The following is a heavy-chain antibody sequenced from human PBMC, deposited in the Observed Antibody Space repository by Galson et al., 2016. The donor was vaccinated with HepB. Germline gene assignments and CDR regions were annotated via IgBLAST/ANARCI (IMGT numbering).Heavy chain of an antibody. Sequence: SVKVSCKASGGTFRSYAISWVRQAPGQGLEWMGGIIPIFGTTNYAQNFQGRVTVTADESTTTAYMELSSLRSEDTVVYYCARSPLNYDILFTYFHYWGQGTQVTVSS. CDR3: ARSPLNYDILFTYFHY. CDR2: IIPIFGTT. D-gene: IGHD3-9*01. J-gene: IGHJ4*02. CDR1: GGTFRSYA. V-gene: IGHV1-69*13.